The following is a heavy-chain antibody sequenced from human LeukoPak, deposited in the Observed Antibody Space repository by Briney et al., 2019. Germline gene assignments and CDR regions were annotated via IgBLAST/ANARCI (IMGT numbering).Heavy chain of an antibody. CDR2: INSDGSST. CDR3: ARVLAVAGSSILRS. V-gene: IGHV3-74*01. CDR1: GLTFSSYW. Sequence: GGSLRLSCAASGLTFSSYWMQWVRQAPGKGLVWVSRINSDGSSTDYADSVKGRFTISRDNAKNTLYLQMNSLGAEDTAVYYCARVLAVAGSSILRSWGQGTLVTVS. D-gene: IGHD6-13*01. J-gene: IGHJ5*02.